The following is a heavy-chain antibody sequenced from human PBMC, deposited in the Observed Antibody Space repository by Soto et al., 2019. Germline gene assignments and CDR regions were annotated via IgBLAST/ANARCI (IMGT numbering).Heavy chain of an antibody. CDR3: AREKVPNRRDATDI. D-gene: IGHD1-1*01. CDR2: IKQDGSVT. V-gene: IGHV3-7*03. Sequence: EVQLVESGGGLVQPGGSLRLSCEASGFTFSDYFMTWVRQAPGKGLEWVANIKQDGSVTYYMNSAKGRFTISRDNAKNSLYLQMNSLRVEDTALYYCAREKVPNRRDATDIWGQGTMVTVSS. J-gene: IGHJ3*02. CDR1: GFTFSDYF.